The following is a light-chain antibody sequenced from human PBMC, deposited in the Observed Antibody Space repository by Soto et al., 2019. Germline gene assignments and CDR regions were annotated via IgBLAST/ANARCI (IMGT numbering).Light chain of an antibody. CDR3: CSYAGSSTVV. CDR1: SSDVGSYNL. Sequence: PGQSITISCTGTSSDVGSYNLVSWYQQHPGKAPKLMIYEGSKRPSGVSNRFSGSKSGNTASLTISGLQAEDEADYYCCSYAGSSTVVFGGGTKLTVL. V-gene: IGLV2-23*01. J-gene: IGLJ2*01. CDR2: EGS.